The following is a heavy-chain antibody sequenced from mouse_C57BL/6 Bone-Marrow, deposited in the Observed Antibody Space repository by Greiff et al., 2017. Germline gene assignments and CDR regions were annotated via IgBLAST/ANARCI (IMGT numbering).Heavy chain of an antibody. Sequence: VQLQESGAELARPGASVKLSCTASGYTFTSYGISWVKQRTGQGLEWIGEISPRSGNTYYNEKFKGKATLTADKSSSTAYMRLRSLTSEDSAVYFCALYDEDYWGQGTTLTVSS. V-gene: IGHV1-81*01. CDR1: GYTFTSYG. D-gene: IGHD2-12*01. CDR3: ALYDEDY. J-gene: IGHJ2*01. CDR2: ISPRSGNT.